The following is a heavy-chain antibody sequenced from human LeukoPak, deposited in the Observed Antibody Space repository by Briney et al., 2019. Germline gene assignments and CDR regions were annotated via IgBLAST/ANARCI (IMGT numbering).Heavy chain of an antibody. V-gene: IGHV4-31*03. CDR2: IYYSGST. D-gene: IGHD3-22*01. J-gene: IGHJ4*02. CDR3: ASAYDSSGYYLDY. CDR1: GGSISSGGYS. Sequence: TSETLSLTCTVSGGSISSGGYSWSWIRQHPEKGLEWIGYIYYSGSTYYNPSLKSRVTISVDTSKNQFSLKLSTVTAADTAVYYCASAYDSSGYYLDYWGQGTLVTVSS.